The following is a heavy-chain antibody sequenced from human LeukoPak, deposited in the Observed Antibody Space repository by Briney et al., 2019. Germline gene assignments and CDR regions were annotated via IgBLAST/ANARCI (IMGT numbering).Heavy chain of an antibody. CDR2: INHSGST. V-gene: IGHV4-34*01. D-gene: IGHD3-10*01. CDR3: ARASRDYYGSGSYSIDY. J-gene: IGHJ4*02. Sequence: PSETLSLTCAVYGGSFSGYYWSWIRQPPGKGLEWIGEINHSGSTNYNPSLKSRVIISVDTSKNQFSLKLSSVTAADTAVYYCARASRDYYGSGSYSIDYWGQGTLVTVSS. CDR1: GGSFSGYY.